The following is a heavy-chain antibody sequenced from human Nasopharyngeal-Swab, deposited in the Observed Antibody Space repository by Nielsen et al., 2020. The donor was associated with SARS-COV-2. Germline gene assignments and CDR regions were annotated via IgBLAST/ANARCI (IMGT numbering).Heavy chain of an antibody. CDR3: ARWGVVPAADYYYGMDV. Sequence: SETLSLTCTVSGGSISSGGYYWSWIRQHPGKGLEWIGYIYYSRSTYYNPSLKSRVTISVDTSKNQFSLKLSSVTAADTAVYYCARWGVVPAADYYYGMDVWGQGTTVTVSS. D-gene: IGHD2-2*01. CDR1: GGSISSGGYY. CDR2: IYYSRST. J-gene: IGHJ6*02. V-gene: IGHV4-31*03.